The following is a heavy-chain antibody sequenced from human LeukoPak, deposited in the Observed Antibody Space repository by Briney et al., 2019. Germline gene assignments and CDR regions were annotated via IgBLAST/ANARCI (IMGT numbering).Heavy chain of an antibody. V-gene: IGHV4-4*07. J-gene: IGHJ5*02. D-gene: IGHD3-10*01. CDR1: GGSISSYY. Sequence: SETLSLTCTVSGGSISSYYWSWIQQPAGKGLEWIGRIYTSGSTNYNPSLKSRVTMSVDTSKNQFSLKLSSVTAADTAVYYCARGGNLGYYGSGSYYYRPPNWFDPWRQGTLVTVSS. CDR3: ARGGNLGYYGSGSYYYRPPNWFDP. CDR2: IYTSGST.